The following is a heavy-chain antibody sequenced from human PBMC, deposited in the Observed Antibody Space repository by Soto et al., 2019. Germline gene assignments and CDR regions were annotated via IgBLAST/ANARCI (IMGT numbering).Heavy chain of an antibody. CDR1: GGSFSGYY. D-gene: IGHD6-19*01. J-gene: IGHJ4*02. Sequence: SETLSLTCAVYGGSFSGYYWSWIRQPPGKGLEWIGEINHSGSTNYNPSLKSRVTISVDTSKNQFSLKLSSVTAADTAVYYCASAGGWYSYWGQGTLVTVSS. CDR2: INHSGST. V-gene: IGHV4-34*01. CDR3: ASAGGWYSY.